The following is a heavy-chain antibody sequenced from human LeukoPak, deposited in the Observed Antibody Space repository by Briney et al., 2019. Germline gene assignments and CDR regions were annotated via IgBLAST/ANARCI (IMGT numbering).Heavy chain of an antibody. CDR3: ARGWQEPYDYYGMDV. CDR1: GYTFT. D-gene: IGHD6-19*01. V-gene: IGHV1-3*01. CDR2: INAGNGDT. J-gene: IGHJ6*02. Sequence: ASVKVSCKTSGYTFTMHWVRQAPGQSLEWVGLINAGNGDTKYSQKFQGRVTISRDTSASTAYMKLSSLISEDTAVYYCARGWQEPYDYYGMDVWGQGTTVTVSS.